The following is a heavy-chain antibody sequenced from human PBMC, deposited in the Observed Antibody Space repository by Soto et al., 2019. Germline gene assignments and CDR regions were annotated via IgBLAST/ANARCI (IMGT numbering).Heavy chain of an antibody. CDR2: ISSSSSYI. D-gene: IGHD3-10*01. Sequence: EVQLVESGGGLVKPGGSLRLSCAASGFTFSSYSMNLVRQAPGKGLEWVSSISSSSSYIYYADSVKGRFTISRDNAKNALYLQMNSLRAEDTAVYYCGVREELGELEFDYWGQGTLVTVSS. CDR3: GVREELGELEFDY. J-gene: IGHJ4*02. CDR1: GFTFSSYS. V-gene: IGHV3-21*01.